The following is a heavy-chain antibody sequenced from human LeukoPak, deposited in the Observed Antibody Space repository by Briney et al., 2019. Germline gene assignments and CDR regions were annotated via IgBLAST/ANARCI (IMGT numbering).Heavy chain of an antibody. Sequence: GESLKISCQGSGYSLTSYWNGWVRQMPGKGLEWMGIIYTGDSDTRYSPSFQGQVTISADKSISTAYLQWSSLKASDTAMYYCARPVYYVSGSDVFDIWGQGTMVTVSS. J-gene: IGHJ3*02. CDR2: IYTGDSDT. CDR1: GYSLTSYW. D-gene: IGHD3-10*01. CDR3: ARPVYYVSGSDVFDI. V-gene: IGHV5-51*01.